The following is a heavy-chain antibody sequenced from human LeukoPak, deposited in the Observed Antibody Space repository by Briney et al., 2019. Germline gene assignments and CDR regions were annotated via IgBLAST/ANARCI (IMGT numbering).Heavy chain of an antibody. J-gene: IGHJ4*02. CDR2: VSTSGSST. Sequence: GGSLRLSCAASGFTFSTYAMGWVRQAPGKGLEWVSTVSTSGSSTYYADSVKGRFTTSRDNSKNTQYLQMNSLRAEDTAIYYCLGYCSGGRCYSGGHWGQGTLVTVSS. V-gene: IGHV3-23*01. D-gene: IGHD2-15*01. CDR1: GFTFSTYA. CDR3: LGYCSGGRCYSGGH.